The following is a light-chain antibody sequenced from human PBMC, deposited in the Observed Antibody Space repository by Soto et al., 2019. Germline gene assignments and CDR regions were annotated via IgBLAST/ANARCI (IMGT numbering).Light chain of an antibody. CDR1: QSLLYSSTNRNY. CDR3: QQYYGTPLT. Sequence: DIVLTQSPESLAVSLGERATINCKSSQSLLYSSTNRNYLAWYQQKSGQPPKLLIYWASSRESGVPDRFSGSGSGTDFTLTISRLQAEDVAVYYCQQYYGTPLTFGGGTKVEIK. CDR2: WAS. V-gene: IGKV4-1*01. J-gene: IGKJ4*01.